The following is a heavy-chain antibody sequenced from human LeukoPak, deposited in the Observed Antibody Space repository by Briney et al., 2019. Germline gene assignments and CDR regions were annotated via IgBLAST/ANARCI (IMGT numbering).Heavy chain of an antibody. CDR2: IYSSGST. D-gene: IGHD3-22*01. CDR1: GGAISSYY. CDR3: ARETSYYYDSSGYYLPPDY. V-gene: IGHV4-4*08. J-gene: IGHJ4*02. Sequence: PSETQSLTCTVSGGAISSYYWSWIRQPPGKGLEWIANIYSSGSTNYSPSLRSRVTISVDTSKNQFSLKLSSVTAADTAVYYCARETSYYYDSSGYYLPPDYWGQGTLVTVSS.